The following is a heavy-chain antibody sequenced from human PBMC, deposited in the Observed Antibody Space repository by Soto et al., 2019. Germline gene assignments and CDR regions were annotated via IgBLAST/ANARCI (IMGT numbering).Heavy chain of an antibody. V-gene: IGHV3-33*06. CDR1: GFTFNTYS. D-gene: IGHD3-3*01. CDR3: AKDMAHYDFWGNNERALDV. J-gene: IGHJ6*02. CDR2: IWYDGTQK. Sequence: QVQLEESGGGVVQPGRSLRLSCEASGFTFNTYSMHWVRQPPGKGLEWLAAIWYDGTQKYYADSVKGRFIISRDNSKKSVYLQMSSLRLEDTALYYCAKDMAHYDFWGNNERALDVWGQGTTVIVSS.